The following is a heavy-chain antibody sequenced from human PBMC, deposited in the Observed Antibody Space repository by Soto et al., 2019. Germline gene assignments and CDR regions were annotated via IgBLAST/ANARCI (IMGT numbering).Heavy chain of an antibody. CDR1: GYTFTTYG. Sequence: QVQLVQSGAEVKKPGASVKVSCKASGYTFTTYGINWVRQAPGQGLEWMGWISAYNGNTNYAQKLQGRVTMTTNTSTCTAYMELRSLRSDDTAVYYCARVWVGTTFAYYYGMDVWGQGTTVTVSS. CDR2: ISAYNGNT. CDR3: ARVWVGTTFAYYYGMDV. D-gene: IGHD1-1*01. V-gene: IGHV1-18*01. J-gene: IGHJ6*02.